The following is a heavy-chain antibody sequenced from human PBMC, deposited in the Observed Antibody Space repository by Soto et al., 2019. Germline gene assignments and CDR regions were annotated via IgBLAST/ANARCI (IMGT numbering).Heavy chain of an antibody. CDR1: GGTFNSYA. CDR2: IIPNFTST. Sequence: QVQLVQSGAEVKKPGSSVKVSSKASGGTFNSYALTWVRQAPGHGLEWMGGIIPNFTSTNDAQKFQGGVTITANSSTRTAYMALSSLTSDDSAADYCGRELHPPYASCWRSLCWYFDLWGRGTLVTVSS. V-gene: IGHV1-69*06. D-gene: IGHD2-8*01. CDR3: GRELHPPYASCWRSLCWYFDL. J-gene: IGHJ2*01.